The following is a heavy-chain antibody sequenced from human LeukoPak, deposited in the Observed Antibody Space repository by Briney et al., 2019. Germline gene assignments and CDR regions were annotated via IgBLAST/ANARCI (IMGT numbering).Heavy chain of an antibody. Sequence: ASVEVSCKASGYTFTGDFIHWVRQAPGQGLEWMGWINSDSGGTNYARKFQGRVTMTRDTSISTAYMELSSLRSDDTAVFYCARGNIATRRGENWFDPWGQGTLVTVSS. CDR2: INSDSGGT. D-gene: IGHD6-6*01. CDR1: GYTFTGDF. CDR3: ARGNIATRRGENWFDP. J-gene: IGHJ5*02. V-gene: IGHV1-2*02.